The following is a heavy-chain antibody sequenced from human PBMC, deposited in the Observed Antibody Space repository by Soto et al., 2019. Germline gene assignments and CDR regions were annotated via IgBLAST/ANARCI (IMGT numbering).Heavy chain of an antibody. Sequence: GGSLTLSCAASGFTFSHAWMSWVRQAPGKGREWVGRIKSKADGETKDYGAPVRGRFTIPRDDSKDTLYLQMNSLRIEDTAVYYCCVVKRRDQYSTSGYWFDPWGPGTLVTVSS. D-gene: IGHD2-15*01. CDR1: GFTFSHAW. J-gene: IGHJ5*02. V-gene: IGHV3-15*01. CDR2: IKSKADGETK. CDR3: CVVKRRDQYSTSGYWFDP.